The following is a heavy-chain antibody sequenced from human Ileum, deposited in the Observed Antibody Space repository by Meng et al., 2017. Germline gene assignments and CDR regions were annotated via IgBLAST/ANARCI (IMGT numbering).Heavy chain of an antibody. D-gene: IGHD5-24*01. Sequence: GESLKISCAASGFTFSNYAMSWVRQAPGKGLEWVSAISGTGGTTFFADSVKGRFTISRDNSKNTLYPQMNSLRAEDTAVYYCAKDSSGYNPWNWFDPWGQGTLVTVSS. CDR1: GFTFSNYA. CDR2: ISGTGGTT. V-gene: IGHV3-23*01. CDR3: AKDSSGYNPWNWFDP. J-gene: IGHJ5*02.